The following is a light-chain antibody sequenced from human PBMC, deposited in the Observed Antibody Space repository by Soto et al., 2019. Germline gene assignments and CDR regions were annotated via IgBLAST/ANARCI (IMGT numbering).Light chain of an antibody. CDR3: QQGSNWPPAFT. J-gene: IGKJ3*01. Sequence: EIVLTQSPATLSLSPGERATLSCRASQSVSSFLAWYQQKPGQAPRLLIYDASNRATGIPARFSGSGSGTDFTLTISRLEPEDFAVYYCQQGSNWPPAFTFGPGTKVDIK. V-gene: IGKV3-11*01. CDR1: QSVSSF. CDR2: DAS.